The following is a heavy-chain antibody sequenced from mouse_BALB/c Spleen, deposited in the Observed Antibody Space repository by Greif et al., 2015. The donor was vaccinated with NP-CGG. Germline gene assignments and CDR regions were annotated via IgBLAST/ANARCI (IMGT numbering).Heavy chain of an antibody. CDR3: ARKITGSFDY. V-gene: IGHV1-54*03. D-gene: IGHD4-1*01. J-gene: IGHJ2*01. CDR1: GYAFTNYF. CDR2: INPGSANT. Sequence: QVQLKESGAELVRPGTSVKVSCKASGYAFTNYFIEWIKQRPGQGLEWIGVINPGSANTNYNEKFKDKATLTADKSSSTAYMQLSSLTSDDSAVYFCARKITGSFDYWGQGTTLTVSS.